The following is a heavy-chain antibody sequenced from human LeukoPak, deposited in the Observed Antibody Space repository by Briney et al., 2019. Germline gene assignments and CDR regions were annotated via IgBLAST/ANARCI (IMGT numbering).Heavy chain of an antibody. D-gene: IGHD2-15*01. CDR3: ARGGIRYCSGGSCSGFDY. CDR2: ISSNGGST. J-gene: IGHJ4*02. Sequence: GGSLRLSCAASGFTFDDYAMHWVRQAPGKGLEYVSAISSNGGSTYYANSVKGRFTISRDNSKNTLYLQMGSLRAEDMAVYYCARGGIRYCSGGSCSGFDYWGQGTLVTVSS. V-gene: IGHV3-64*01. CDR1: GFTFDDYA.